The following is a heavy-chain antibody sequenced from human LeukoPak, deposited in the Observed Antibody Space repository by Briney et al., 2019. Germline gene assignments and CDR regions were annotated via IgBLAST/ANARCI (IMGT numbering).Heavy chain of an antibody. CDR1: GGSLNYFY. J-gene: IGHJ4*02. CDR3: ARVSNGMAVAPYTWFDY. CDR2: IYYSGSA. V-gene: IGHV4-59*01. D-gene: IGHD6-19*01. Sequence: PSETLSLTCTVSGGSLNYFYGSWIRQPPGKGLEWIGDIYYSGSANYNPSLRSRVTISVDTSKNQFSLKLSSVTAADTAVYYSARVSNGMAVAPYTWFDYWGQGILVTVSS.